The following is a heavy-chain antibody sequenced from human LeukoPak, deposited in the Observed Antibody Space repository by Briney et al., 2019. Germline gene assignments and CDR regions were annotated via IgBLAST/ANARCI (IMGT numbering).Heavy chain of an antibody. V-gene: IGHV3-23*01. Sequence: PGGSLRLSCAASGFTFSIYAMSWVRQAPRKGLEWVSAISGSGGSTYYAHSVKGRFTISRDNSKNTLYLQMNSLRAEDTAVYYCAKDLSSVVVVAATPFGYWGQGTLVTVSS. CDR3: AKDLSSVVVVAATPFGY. J-gene: IGHJ4*02. CDR1: GFTFSIYA. CDR2: ISGSGGST. D-gene: IGHD2-15*01.